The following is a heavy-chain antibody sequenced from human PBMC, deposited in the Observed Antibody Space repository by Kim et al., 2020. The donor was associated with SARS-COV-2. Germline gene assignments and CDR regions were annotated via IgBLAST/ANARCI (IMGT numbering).Heavy chain of an antibody. CDR2: IIPIFGTA. Sequence: SVKVSCKASGGTFSSYAISWVRQAPGQGLEWMGGIIPIFGTANYAQKFQGRVTITADESTSTAYMELSSLRYEDTAVYYCARDRVAAAILYYYYYGMDVWGQGTTVTVSS. CDR3: ARDRVAAAILYYYYYGMDV. V-gene: IGHV1-69*13. D-gene: IGHD2-2*02. CDR1: GGTFSSYA. J-gene: IGHJ6*02.